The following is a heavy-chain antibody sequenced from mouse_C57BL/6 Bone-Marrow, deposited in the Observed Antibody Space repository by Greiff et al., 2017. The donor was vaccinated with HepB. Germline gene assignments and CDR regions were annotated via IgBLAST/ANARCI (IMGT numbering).Heavy chain of an antibody. J-gene: IGHJ4*01. CDR1: GFSLTSYG. Sequence: VQRVESGPGLVQPSQSLSITCTVSGFSLTSYGVHWVRQSPGKGLEWLGVIWRGGSTDYNAAFMSRLSITKDNSKSQVFFKMNSLQADDTAIYYCAKETLFYYYGSSYVADYAMDYWGQGTSVTVSS. V-gene: IGHV2-5*01. CDR2: IWRGGST. D-gene: IGHD1-1*01. CDR3: AKETLFYYYGSSYVADYAMDY.